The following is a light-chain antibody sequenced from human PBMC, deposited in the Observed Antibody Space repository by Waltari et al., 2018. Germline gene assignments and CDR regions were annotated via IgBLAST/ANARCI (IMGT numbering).Light chain of an antibody. CDR1: SRDVGGYNY. CDR3: SSYISSSTLEL. J-gene: IGLJ2*01. Sequence: QSALTQAASVSGAPGQSITISCTGSSRDVGGYNYVPWDQQHPGKAPKLIIYDVSNRPSGVSNRFSGSKSVNTASLTISVLQAEDEADYDCSSYISSSTLELFGGGTSLTVL. V-gene: IGLV2-14*03. CDR2: DVS.